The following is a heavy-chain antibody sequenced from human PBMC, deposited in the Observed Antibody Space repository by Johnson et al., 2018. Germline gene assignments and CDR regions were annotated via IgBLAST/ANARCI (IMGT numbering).Heavy chain of an antibody. Sequence: AAAGVGFSDYYMSWIRQAPGKGLQWLSYISGRSRTMYYADSVKGRFTISRDNAKNSLYLQMNSLKAEDTAVYYCAKEHSARRPFDYWGQGTLVTVSS. CDR3: AKEHSARRPFDY. J-gene: IGHJ4*02. CDR2: ISGRSRTM. D-gene: IGHD4-11*01. V-gene: IGHV3-11*01. CDR1: GVGFSDYY.